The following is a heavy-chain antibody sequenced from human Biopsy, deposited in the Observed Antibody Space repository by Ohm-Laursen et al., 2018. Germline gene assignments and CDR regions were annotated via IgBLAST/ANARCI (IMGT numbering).Heavy chain of an antibody. CDR1: GGSISSSTTYY. CDR2: IYNTETT. Sequence: SETLSLTCTVSGGSISSSTTYYWAWLRQPPGKGPEWIGSIYNTETTFYNPSLKSRFTISVDTSTKQFSLKVSSVTAADTALYFCARHPTGFWFDPWGHGTLVTVSS. CDR3: ARHPTGFWFDP. J-gene: IGHJ5*02. V-gene: IGHV4-39*01.